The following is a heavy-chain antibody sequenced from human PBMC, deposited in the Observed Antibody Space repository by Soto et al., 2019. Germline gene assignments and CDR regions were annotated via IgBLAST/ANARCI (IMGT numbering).Heavy chain of an antibody. J-gene: IGHJ6*02. V-gene: IGHV1-8*02. CDR1: GYDFNAYD. CDR3: GRGPSPRAPAGGTPYYYAMDV. D-gene: IGHD6-13*01. Sequence: GASVKVSCKTSGYDFNAYDINWVRQASGQGLEWMGWMNPINGATGSARRFQGRVSMTRNTATGTAYLELTSLRSDDTGVYYCGRGPSPRAPAGGTPYYYAMDVWGQGTTVTVSS. CDR2: MNPINGAT.